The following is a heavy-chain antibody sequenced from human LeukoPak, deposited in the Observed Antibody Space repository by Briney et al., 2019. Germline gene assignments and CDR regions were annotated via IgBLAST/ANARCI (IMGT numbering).Heavy chain of an antibody. CDR3: ARGVGSSWYGD. CDR2: IYYSGST. Sequence: SQTLSLTCTVSGGSISSGGYYWTWIRQPPGKGLGWIGYIYYSGSTYYNPSLKSRLTISVDTSKKQFSLKLTSVTAADTAVYFCARGVGSSWYGDWGQGTLVTVSS. V-gene: IGHV4-30-4*01. CDR1: GGSISSGGYY. D-gene: IGHD6-13*01. J-gene: IGHJ4*02.